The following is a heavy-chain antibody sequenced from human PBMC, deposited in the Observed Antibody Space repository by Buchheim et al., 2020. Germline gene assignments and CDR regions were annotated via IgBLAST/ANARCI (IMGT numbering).Heavy chain of an antibody. D-gene: IGHD3-9*01. V-gene: IGHV3-23*01. CDR1: GFTFNTSA. CDR3: AKTVHILPGYQRWVYYMDV. CDR2: IRGSGFDT. J-gene: IGHJ6*03. Sequence: EMQLLESGGGLVQPGGSLRISCVASGFTFNTSAMTWVRQAPGKGLEWVSAIRGSGFDTYYADSVTGRFTISRDNSNNMLYLEMNSLRAEDAAIYFCAKTVHILPGYQRWVYYMDVWGKGTT.